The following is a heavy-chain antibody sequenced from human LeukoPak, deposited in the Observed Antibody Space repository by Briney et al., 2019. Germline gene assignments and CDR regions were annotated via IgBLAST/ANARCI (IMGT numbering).Heavy chain of an antibody. D-gene: IGHD6-19*01. V-gene: IGHV3-7*01. CDR3: ARLYSSGWPYYFDY. Sequence: GGSLRLSCAASGFTFSSYWMSWVRQAPGKGLEWEGNIKQDGSEKYYVDSVKGRFTISRDNAKNSLYLQMNSLRAEDTAVYYCARLYSSGWPYYFDYWGQGTLVTVSS. CDR1: GFTFSSYW. J-gene: IGHJ4*02. CDR2: IKQDGSEK.